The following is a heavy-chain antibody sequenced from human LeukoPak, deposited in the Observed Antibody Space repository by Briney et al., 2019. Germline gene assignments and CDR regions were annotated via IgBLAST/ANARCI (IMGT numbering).Heavy chain of an antibody. CDR3: ARDHTVTQFDY. Sequence: ASVNVSFTASGYAFTVYYMHWVRQAPGQGIEWMGWINPNSGGTNYAQKFQGRVAMTRDTSISTAYMELSRLRSDDTAVYYCARDHTVTQFDYWGQGTLVTVSS. D-gene: IGHD4-17*01. J-gene: IGHJ4*02. CDR1: GYAFTVYY. V-gene: IGHV1-2*02. CDR2: INPNSGGT.